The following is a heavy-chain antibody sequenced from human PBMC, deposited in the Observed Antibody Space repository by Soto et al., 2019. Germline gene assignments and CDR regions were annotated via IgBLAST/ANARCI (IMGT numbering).Heavy chain of an antibody. CDR1: GFTVSSNY. CDR3: ARGRGDSSGYYYYYYGMDV. Sequence: SGGSLRLSCAASGFTVSSNYMSWVRQAPGKGLEWVSVIYSGGSTYYADSVKGRFTISRDNSKNTLYLQMNSLRAEDTAVYYCARGRGDSSGYYYYYYGMDVWGQGTTVTVSS. CDR2: IYSGGST. V-gene: IGHV3-53*01. D-gene: IGHD3-22*01. J-gene: IGHJ6*02.